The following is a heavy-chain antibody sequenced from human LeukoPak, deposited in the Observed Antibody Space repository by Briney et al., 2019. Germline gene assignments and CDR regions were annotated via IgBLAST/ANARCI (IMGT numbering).Heavy chain of an antibody. CDR3: ARGEYNYFDY. V-gene: IGHV1-18*01. CDR1: GYTFTSHG. D-gene: IGHD2/OR15-2a*01. Sequence: ASVKVSCKASGYTFTSHGITWVRQAPGQGLEWVEWINAYNGHTNYVQNLQGRATMTTDTSTSTAYMELGSLRSDDTAVYYCARGEYNYFDYWGQGTLVTVSS. CDR2: INAYNGHT. J-gene: IGHJ4*02.